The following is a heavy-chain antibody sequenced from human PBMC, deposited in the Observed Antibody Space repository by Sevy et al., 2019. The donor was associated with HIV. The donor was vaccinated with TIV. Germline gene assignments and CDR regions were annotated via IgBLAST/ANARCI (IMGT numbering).Heavy chain of an antibody. J-gene: IGHJ5*02. CDR2: ISHDGRNYK. CDR1: GFTFSEYG. Sequence: GGSLRLSCAASGFTFSEYGMHWVRQAPGKGLEWVAVISHDGRNYKYNADFVKGRFTISRDNSRNTLYLQMNSLRAEDTGLYYCARDRGEILRSAFKSWGQGTLVTVSS. CDR3: ARDRGEILRSAFKS. V-gene: IGHV3-30*04. D-gene: IGHD3-10*01.